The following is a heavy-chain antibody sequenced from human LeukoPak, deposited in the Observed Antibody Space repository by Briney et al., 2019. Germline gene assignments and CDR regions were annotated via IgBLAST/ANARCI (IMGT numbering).Heavy chain of an antibody. D-gene: IGHD3-10*01. CDR2: IKQDGSEK. Sequence: GGSLRLSCAASGFTFSSYWMSWVRQAPGKGLEWVANIKQDGSEKYYVDSVKGRFTISRDNAKNSLYLQMNSLRAEDTAVYYCARDRSGFGEPRDAFDIWGQGTMVTVSS. J-gene: IGHJ3*02. V-gene: IGHV3-7*01. CDR1: GFTFSSYW. CDR3: ARDRSGFGEPRDAFDI.